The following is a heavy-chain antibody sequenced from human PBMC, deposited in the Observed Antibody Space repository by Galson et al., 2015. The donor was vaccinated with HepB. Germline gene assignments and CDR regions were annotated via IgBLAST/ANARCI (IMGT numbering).Heavy chain of an antibody. Sequence: SETLSLTCAVYGGSFSGYYWSWIRQPPGKGLEWIGEINHSGSTNYNPSLKSRVTISVDTSKNQFSLKLSSVTAADTAVYYCARYGYYQAFDYWGQGTLVTVSS. CDR3: ARYGYYQAFDY. V-gene: IGHV4-34*01. D-gene: IGHD3-22*01. CDR2: INHSGST. J-gene: IGHJ4*02. CDR1: GGSFSGYY.